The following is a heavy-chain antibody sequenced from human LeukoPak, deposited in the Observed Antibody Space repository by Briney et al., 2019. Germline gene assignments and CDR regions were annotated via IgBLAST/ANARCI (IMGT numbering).Heavy chain of an antibody. CDR3: AAMTGPTFDY. V-gene: IGHV3-23*01. D-gene: IGHD3-9*01. CDR2: ISNSAGRT. Sequence: GGSLRLSCAASGITFSNYGMSWVRQAPGKGLEWVAAISNSAGRTYYADSVKGRFTISRDNSKDTLFLPMNTLRADDTAVYYCAAMTGPTFDYWGQGALVTISS. CDR1: GITFSNYG. J-gene: IGHJ4*02.